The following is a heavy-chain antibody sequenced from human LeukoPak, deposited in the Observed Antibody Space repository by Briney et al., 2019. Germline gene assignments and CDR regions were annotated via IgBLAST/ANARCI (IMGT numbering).Heavy chain of an antibody. D-gene: IGHD4-11*01. Sequence: SVKVSCKASGGTFSSYAISWVRQAPGQGLEWMGRIIPILGIANYAQKFQGRVTITADKSTSTAYMELSSLRSEDTAVYYCATTTVTTSYYYYGMDVWGQGTTVTVSS. CDR1: GGTFSSYA. J-gene: IGHJ6*02. CDR2: IIPILGIA. V-gene: IGHV1-69*04. CDR3: ATTTVTTSYYYYGMDV.